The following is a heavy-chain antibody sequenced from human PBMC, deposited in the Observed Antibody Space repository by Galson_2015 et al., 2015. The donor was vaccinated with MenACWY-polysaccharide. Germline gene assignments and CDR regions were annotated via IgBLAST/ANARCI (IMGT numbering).Heavy chain of an antibody. Sequence: SLRLSCAASGFTFSSYWMHWVRQAPGKGLVWVSRTNGDGGATDYADSVKGRFTISRDNAKNTLYLQMNSLRAEDTAVYYCARAGAKYCRGGNCFFNWFDPWGQGTLATVSS. CDR2: TNGDGGAT. CDR3: ARAGAKYCRGGNCFFNWFDP. CDR1: GFTFSSYW. J-gene: IGHJ5*02. V-gene: IGHV3-74*01. D-gene: IGHD2-15*01.